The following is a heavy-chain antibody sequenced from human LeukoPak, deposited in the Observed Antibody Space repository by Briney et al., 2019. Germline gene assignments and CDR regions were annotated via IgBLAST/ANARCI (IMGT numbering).Heavy chain of an antibody. CDR3: AKDTKRYYYDSSGPYFDY. Sequence: TGRSLRLSCAASGFTFSSYGMHWVRQAPGKGLEWVAVISYDGSNKYYADSVKGRFTISRDNSKNTLYLQMNSLRAGDTAVYYCAKDTKRYYYDSSGPYFDYWGQGTLVTVSS. J-gene: IGHJ4*02. D-gene: IGHD3-22*01. CDR1: GFTFSSYG. V-gene: IGHV3-30*18. CDR2: ISYDGSNK.